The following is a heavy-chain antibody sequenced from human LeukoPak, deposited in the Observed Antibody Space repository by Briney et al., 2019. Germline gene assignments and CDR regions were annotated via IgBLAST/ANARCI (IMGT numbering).Heavy chain of an antibody. CDR2: IYYSGST. CDR1: VGSISSYY. J-gene: IGHJ3*02. CDR3: AGSITMVRGVIPRWAFDI. D-gene: IGHD3-10*01. V-gene: IGHV4-59*01. Sequence: SETLSLTCTVSVGSISSYYWSWIRQPPGKGREWIGYIYYSGSTNYNPSLKSRVTISVDTSKNQFSLKLSSVTAADTAVYYCAGSITMVRGVIPRWAFDIWGQGTMVTVSS.